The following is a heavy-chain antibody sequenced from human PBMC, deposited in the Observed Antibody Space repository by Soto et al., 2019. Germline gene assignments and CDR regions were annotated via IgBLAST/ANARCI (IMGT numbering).Heavy chain of an antibody. CDR3: ARGQSNVLRYFDWLFTDAFDI. Sequence: ASVKVSCKASGYTFTSCGISWVRQAPGQGLEWMGWISAYNGNTNYAQKLQGRVTMTTDTSTSTAYMELRSLRSDDTAVYYCARGQSNVLRYFDWLFTDAFDIWGQGTMVTVS. J-gene: IGHJ3*02. CDR2: ISAYNGNT. CDR1: GYTFTSCG. D-gene: IGHD3-9*01. V-gene: IGHV1-18*01.